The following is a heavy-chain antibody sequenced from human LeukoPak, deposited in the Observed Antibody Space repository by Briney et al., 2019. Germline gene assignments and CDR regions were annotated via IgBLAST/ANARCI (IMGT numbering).Heavy chain of an antibody. CDR2: TSSGSTI. CDR3: ARDLRIAAAGTAKYYYGMDV. CDR1: GFTFSDYY. D-gene: IGHD6-13*01. J-gene: IGHJ6*02. Sequence: GGSLRLSCAASGFTFSDYYMSWIRQAPGKGLEWVSYTSSGSTIYYADSVKGRFTISRDNAKNSLYLQMNSLRSEDTAVYYCARDLRIAAAGTAKYYYGMDVWGQGTTVTVSS. V-gene: IGHV3-11*01.